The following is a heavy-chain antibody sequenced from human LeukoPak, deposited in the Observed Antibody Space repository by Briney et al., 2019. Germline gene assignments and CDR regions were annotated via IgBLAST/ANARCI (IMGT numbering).Heavy chain of an antibody. J-gene: IGHJ5*02. CDR1: GGSFSGYY. Sequence: SETLSLTCAVYGGSFSGYYWSWIRQPPGKGLEWIGESNHSGRTNYNPSLKSRVTISVDTSKNQFSLKMSSVTAADTAVYYCARGGWLGCSSTSCYTEDWFDPWGQGTLVTVSS. D-gene: IGHD2-2*02. CDR3: ARGGWLGCSSTSCYTEDWFDP. V-gene: IGHV4-34*01. CDR2: SNHSGRT.